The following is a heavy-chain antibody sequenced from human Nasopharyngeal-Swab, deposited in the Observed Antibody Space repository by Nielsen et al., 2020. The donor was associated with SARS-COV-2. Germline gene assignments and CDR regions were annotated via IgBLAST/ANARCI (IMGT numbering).Heavy chain of an antibody. D-gene: IGHD2-21*01. V-gene: IGHV3-7*03. CDR2: IKKDGSEK. J-gene: IGHJ4*02. CDR3: ARGYCGGACPEGY. Sequence: VRQAPGKGLEWVANIKKDGSEKYYVDSVRGRFTISRDNAKNSLYLQMSSLRAEDTAVYYCARGYCGGACPEGYWGQGTLVTVSS.